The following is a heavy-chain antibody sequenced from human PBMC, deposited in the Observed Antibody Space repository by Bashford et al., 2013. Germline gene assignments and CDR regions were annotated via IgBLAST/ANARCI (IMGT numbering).Heavy chain of an antibody. CDR3: ARGNRLPRGFDF. CDR2: ISDDGSGK. V-gene: IGHV3-7*03. D-gene: IGHD1-14*01. Sequence: WYRQGSREGTGVGWATISDDGSGKKYVDSVKGRFTFSKDITKSSVYLEMKNLRDDDTAVYYCARGNRLPRGFDFWGQGTLVTVSS. J-gene: IGHJ4*02.